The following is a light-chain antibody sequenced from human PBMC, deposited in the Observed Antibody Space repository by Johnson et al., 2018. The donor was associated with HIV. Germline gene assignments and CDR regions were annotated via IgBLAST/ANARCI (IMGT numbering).Light chain of an antibody. V-gene: IGLV1-51*02. CDR1: SSNIGNNY. CDR2: EDD. Sequence: QSVLTQPPSVSAAPGQKVTISCSGSSSNIGNNYVSWYQQVPGTAPKLLVYEDDKRPSDIPDRFSGSKSGTSATLGITGLQTGDEADYYCGTWDSSLSAGYVFGTGTKVTVL. CDR3: GTWDSSLSAGYV. J-gene: IGLJ1*01.